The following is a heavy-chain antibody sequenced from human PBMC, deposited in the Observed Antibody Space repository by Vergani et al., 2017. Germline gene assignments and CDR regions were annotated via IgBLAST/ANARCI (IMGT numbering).Heavy chain of an antibody. J-gene: IGHJ4*02. CDR1: GGTFSSYA. V-gene: IGHV1-69*09. CDR3: ARTRDSSGYYSL. Sequence: QVQLVQSGAEVKKPGSSVKVSCKASGGTFSSYAISWVRQAPGQGLEWMGRIIPILGIANYAQKFQGRVTITADKSTSTAYMELSSLRSEDTAVYYCARTRDSSGYYSLWGQGTLVTVSS. CDR2: IIPILGIA. D-gene: IGHD3-22*01.